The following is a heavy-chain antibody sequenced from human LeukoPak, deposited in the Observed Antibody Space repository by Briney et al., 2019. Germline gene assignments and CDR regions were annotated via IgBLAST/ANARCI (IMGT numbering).Heavy chain of an antibody. D-gene: IGHD5-24*01. CDR2: IYTSGST. CDR1: GGSISSYY. Sequence: PSETLSLTCTVSGGSISSYYWSWIRQPPGKGLEWIGRIYTSGSTNYNPSLKSRVTMSVDTSKNQFSLKLSSVTAADTAVYYCARDQRDGYNYSPRNWGQGTLVTVSS. CDR3: ARDQRDGYNYSPRN. J-gene: IGHJ4*02. V-gene: IGHV4-4*07.